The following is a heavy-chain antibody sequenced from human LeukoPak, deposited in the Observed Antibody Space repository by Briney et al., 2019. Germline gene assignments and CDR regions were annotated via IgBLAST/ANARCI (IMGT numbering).Heavy chain of an antibody. CDR1: GFTFSSYA. V-gene: IGHV3-64*04. CDR2: ISSNGGST. J-gene: IGHJ6*02. D-gene: IGHD6-13*01. Sequence: GGSLRLSCSASGFTFSSYAMHWVRQAPGEGLEYVSAISSNGGSTYYADSVKGRFTISRDNSKNTLYLQMNSLRAEDTAVYYCAKDGSEGYSSSWRYYYYYYGMDVWGQGTTVTVSS. CDR3: AKDGSEGYSSSWRYYYYYYGMDV.